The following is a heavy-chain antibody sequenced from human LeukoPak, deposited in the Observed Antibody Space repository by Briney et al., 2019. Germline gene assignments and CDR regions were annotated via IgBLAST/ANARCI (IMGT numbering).Heavy chain of an antibody. CDR1: GGSISSGSYY. D-gene: IGHD3-16*02. CDR2: IYTSGST. Sequence: PSQTLSLTCTVSGGSISSGSYYWSWIRQPAGKGLEWIGRIYTSGSTNYNPSLKSRVTISVDTSKNQFSLKLSSVTAADTAVYYCARARVIPASFDDWGQGALVTVSS. J-gene: IGHJ4*02. CDR3: ARARVIPASFDD. V-gene: IGHV4-61*02.